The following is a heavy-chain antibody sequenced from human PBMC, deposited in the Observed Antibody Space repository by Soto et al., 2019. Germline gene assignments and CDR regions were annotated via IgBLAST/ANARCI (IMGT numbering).Heavy chain of an antibody. CDR3: ARDHTYCSSTSCYDDYYYGMDV. CDR2: ISSSSSYI. Sequence: PGGSLRLSCAASGFTFSSYSMNWVRQAPGKGLEWVSSISSSSSYIYYADSVKGRFTISRDNAKNSLYLQMNSLRAEDTAVYYCARDHTYCSSTSCYDDYYYGMDVWGQGTTVTVSS. D-gene: IGHD2-2*01. V-gene: IGHV3-21*01. CDR1: GFTFSSYS. J-gene: IGHJ6*02.